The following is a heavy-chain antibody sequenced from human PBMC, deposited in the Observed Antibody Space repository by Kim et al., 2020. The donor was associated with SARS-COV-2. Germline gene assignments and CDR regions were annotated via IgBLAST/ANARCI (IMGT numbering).Heavy chain of an antibody. Sequence: ADSAEGRLIISRDHSKNTLYLQVNSLRAEDTAVYYCATVVFYYDAGYFKNWGQGTLVIVSS. D-gene: IGHD3-22*01. J-gene: IGHJ1*01. CDR3: ATVVFYYDAGYFKN. V-gene: IGHV3-66*01.